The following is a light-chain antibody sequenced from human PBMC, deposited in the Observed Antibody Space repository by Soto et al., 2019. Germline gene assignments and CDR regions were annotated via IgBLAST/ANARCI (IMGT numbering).Light chain of an antibody. V-gene: IGLV2-14*01. CDR3: QSYDSSYRV. J-gene: IGLJ3*02. Sequence: QSALTQPASVSGSPGQSITISCTGTSSDVGNYKYVSWYQQHPGKAPKLMIYEVSNRPSGVSNRFSGSIDSSSKSASLTISGLKTEDEADYYCQSYDSSYRVFGGGTQLTVL. CDR2: EVS. CDR1: SSDVGNYKY.